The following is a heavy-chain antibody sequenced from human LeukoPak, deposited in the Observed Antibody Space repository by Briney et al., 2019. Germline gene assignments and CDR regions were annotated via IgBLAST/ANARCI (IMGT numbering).Heavy chain of an antibody. Sequence: GGSLRLSCAASGFTFDDYGMTWVRQAPGKGLEWVSGINWNGDSTGYADSVKGRFTISRDNAKNSLYLQMNSLRAEDTAVYYCARDPIAVAGPRFDYWGQGTLVTVSS. V-gene: IGHV3-20*04. CDR3: ARDPIAVAGPRFDY. CDR2: INWNGDST. J-gene: IGHJ4*02. D-gene: IGHD6-19*01. CDR1: GFTFDDYG.